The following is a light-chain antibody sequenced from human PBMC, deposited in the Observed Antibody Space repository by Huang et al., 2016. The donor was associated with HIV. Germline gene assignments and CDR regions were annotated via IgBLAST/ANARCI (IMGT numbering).Light chain of an antibody. Sequence: EFVMTQSPATLSVSPGERATLSCRASQSVTTNLAWYQHKPGQAPRLLIYGASTRATGIPARFSGTGSGTEFTLTISSLQSEDFAVHYCQQYNKWPPFTFGPGTKVNIK. V-gene: IGKV3-15*01. J-gene: IGKJ3*01. CDR1: QSVTTN. CDR3: QQYNKWPPFT. CDR2: GAS.